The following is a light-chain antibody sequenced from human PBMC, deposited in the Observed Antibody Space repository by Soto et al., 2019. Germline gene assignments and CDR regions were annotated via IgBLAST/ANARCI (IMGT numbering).Light chain of an antibody. CDR2: AVS. CDR3: CSYAGSSTFYV. J-gene: IGLJ1*01. CDR1: SSDVGAYKY. Sequence: QSVLTQPPSASGSPGQSVTISCTGTSSDVGAYKYVSWYQQHPGKAPKLMIYAVSERPSGVPDRFSGSKSGNTASLTVSGLQAEDEADYYCCSYAGSSTFYVFGTGTKLTVL. V-gene: IGLV2-8*01.